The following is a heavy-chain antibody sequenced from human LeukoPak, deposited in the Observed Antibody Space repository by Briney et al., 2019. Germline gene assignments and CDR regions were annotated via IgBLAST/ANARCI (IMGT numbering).Heavy chain of an antibody. J-gene: IGHJ4*02. CDR2: ISYDGSNK. V-gene: IGHV3-30*18. CDR3: AKDQWGHLKYYYDSSGYRAPFDY. D-gene: IGHD3-22*01. Sequence: GWAVRLSCAACGFTFSSYGMHGVRQAAGKGLEGVAVISYDGSNKYYADSVRGGFTISRDNSKNTLYLQMTSLRAEDTAVYYCAKDQWGHLKYYYDSSGYRAPFDYWGQGTLVSVSS. CDR1: GFTFSSYG.